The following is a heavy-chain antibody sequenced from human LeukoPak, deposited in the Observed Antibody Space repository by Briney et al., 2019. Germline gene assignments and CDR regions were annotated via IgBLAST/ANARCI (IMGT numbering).Heavy chain of an antibody. V-gene: IGHV3-48*02. CDR3: AREWVSGYYYGMDV. D-gene: IGHD1-26*01. Sequence: PGGSLRLSCAASGFTFSSYSMNWVRQAPGKGLEWVSYISSSGSIVYYADSVKGRFTISRDNAKNSLYLQMNSLRDEDTAVYYCAREWVSGYYYGMDVWGQGTTVTVSS. CDR2: ISSSGSIV. CDR1: GFTFSSYS. J-gene: IGHJ6*02.